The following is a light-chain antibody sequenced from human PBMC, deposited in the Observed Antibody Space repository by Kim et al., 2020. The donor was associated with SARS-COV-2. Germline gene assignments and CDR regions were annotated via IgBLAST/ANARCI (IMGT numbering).Light chain of an antibody. Sequence: ASINCQSSQSVLYRSNNKNSFAWYQQKPGQPPKLLIYWASTRESGVPDRFSGSGSGTDFTLTISSLQAEDVAVYYCQQFYSIPWTFGQGTKVDIK. CDR3: QQFYSIPWT. V-gene: IGKV4-1*01. CDR2: WAS. J-gene: IGKJ1*01. CDR1: QSVLYRSNNKNS.